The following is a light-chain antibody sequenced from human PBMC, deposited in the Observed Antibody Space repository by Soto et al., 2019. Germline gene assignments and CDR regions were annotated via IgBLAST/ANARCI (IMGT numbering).Light chain of an antibody. V-gene: IGLV1-47*01. Sequence: QSVLTQPPSASGTPGQRVTISCSGSSSNIWSNFVYWYRQFPGTAPKLIIYSNNERPSGVPDRFSGFKSGTSASLTISGLRSEDEADYYCATRDDSLSGWVFGGGTKLTVL. CDR3: ATRDDSLSGWV. CDR1: SSNIWSNF. J-gene: IGLJ3*02. CDR2: SNN.